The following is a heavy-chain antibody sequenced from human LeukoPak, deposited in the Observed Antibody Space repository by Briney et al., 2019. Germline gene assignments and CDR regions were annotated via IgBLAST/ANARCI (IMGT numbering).Heavy chain of an antibody. CDR3: ARGRFGELSGYYYGMDV. CDR2: IYYSGST. CDR1: GGSISSSSYY. J-gene: IGHJ6*02. D-gene: IGHD3-10*01. Sequence: SETLSLTCTVSGGSISSSSYYWSWIRQPPGKGLEWIGYIYYSGSTNYNPSLKSRVTISVDTSKNQFSLKLSSVTAADTAVYYCARGRFGELSGYYYGMDVWGQGTTVTVSS. V-gene: IGHV4-61*01.